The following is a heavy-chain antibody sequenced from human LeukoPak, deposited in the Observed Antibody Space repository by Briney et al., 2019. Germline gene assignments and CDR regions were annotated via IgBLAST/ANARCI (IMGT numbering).Heavy chain of an antibody. V-gene: IGHV4-34*01. CDR2: INHSGST. CDR1: GGSFSGYY. J-gene: IGHJ4*02. CDR3: ARHYYYDSSGYNDY. Sequence: PSETLSLTCAVYGGSFSGYYWSWIRQPPGKGLEWIGEINHSGSTYYNPSLKSRVTISVDTSKNQFSLKLSSVTAADTAVYYCARHYYYDSSGYNDYWGQGTLVTVSS. D-gene: IGHD3-22*01.